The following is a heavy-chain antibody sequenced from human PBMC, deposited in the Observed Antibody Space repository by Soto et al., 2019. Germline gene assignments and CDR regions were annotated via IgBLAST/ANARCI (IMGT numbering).Heavy chain of an antibody. D-gene: IGHD2-2*01. V-gene: IGHV1-69*04. CDR3: ARESSSTSTYYYYYYMDV. CDR1: GGTFSSYT. Sequence: ASVKVSCKASGGTFSSYTISWVRQAPGQGLEWMGRIIPILGIANYAQKFQGRVTITADKSTSTAYMELSSLRSEDTAVYYCARESSSTSTYYYYYYMDVWGKGTTVTVSS. J-gene: IGHJ6*03. CDR2: IIPILGIA.